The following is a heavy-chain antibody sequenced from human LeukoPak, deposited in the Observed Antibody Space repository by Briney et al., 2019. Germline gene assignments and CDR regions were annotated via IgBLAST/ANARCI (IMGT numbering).Heavy chain of an antibody. CDR1: GFTFSSYE. J-gene: IGHJ6*04. D-gene: IGHD3-10*02. V-gene: IGHV3-48*03. Sequence: GGSLRLSCAPSGFTFSSYEMNWVRQAPGKGLEWVSYISSSGSTIYYADSVKGRFTISRDNAKNSLYLQMNSLRAEDTAVYYCAELGITMIGGVWGKGTTVTISS. CDR3: AELGITMIGGV. CDR2: ISSSGSTI.